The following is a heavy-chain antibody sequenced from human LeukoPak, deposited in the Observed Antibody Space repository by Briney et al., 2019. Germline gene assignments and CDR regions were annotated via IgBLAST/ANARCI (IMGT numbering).Heavy chain of an antibody. CDR2: ISSSSSYI. J-gene: IGHJ3*02. CDR1: GFTFSSYS. V-gene: IGHV3-21*01. D-gene: IGHD1-20*01. Sequence: GGSLRLSCAASGFTFSSYSMYWVRQAPGKGLEWVSSISSSSSYIYYADSVKGRFTISRDNGKNSLYLQMNSLRAEDTAVYYCATLTGGGVVRSAFDIWGQGTMVTVSS. CDR3: ATLTGGGVVRSAFDI.